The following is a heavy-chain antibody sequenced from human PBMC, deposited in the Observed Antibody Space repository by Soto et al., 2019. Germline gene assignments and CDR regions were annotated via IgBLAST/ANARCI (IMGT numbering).Heavy chain of an antibody. CDR3: ARGLHSIFDY. J-gene: IGHJ4*02. CDR2: IWYDGNNK. D-gene: IGHD2-21*01. V-gene: IGHV3-33*01. Sequence: GGSLRLSCAASGFTFSNYGMHWVRQAPGKGLEWVAVIWYDGNNKYYADSVKGRFTISRDNSNNTLYVQMTSLRAEDTAVYYCARGLHSIFDYWGQGTLVTVSS. CDR1: GFTFSNYG.